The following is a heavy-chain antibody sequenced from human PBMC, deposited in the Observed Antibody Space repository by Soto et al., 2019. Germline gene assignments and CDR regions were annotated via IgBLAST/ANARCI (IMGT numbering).Heavy chain of an antibody. CDR3: TRDWEITVSTWSFGGF. Sequence: QVQLVQSGAEVKKPGSSVKVSCKASGGTFSPYTINWVRQAPGQGLEWMGRIIPFHGVTNYAQKFQARVTITADKSTSTAYMXXXXXRFEDTAMYYCTRDWEITVSTWSFGGFWGRGTLVTVSS. CDR1: GGTFSPYT. CDR2: IIPFHGVT. D-gene: IGHD3-10*01. J-gene: IGHJ4*02. V-gene: IGHV1-69*08.